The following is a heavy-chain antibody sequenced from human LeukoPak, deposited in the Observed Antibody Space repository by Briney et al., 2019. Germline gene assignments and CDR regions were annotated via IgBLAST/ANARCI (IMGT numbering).Heavy chain of an antibody. J-gene: IGHJ3*02. CDR3: ARYRASSGSMGAFDI. CDR1: GYTFTSYG. V-gene: IGHV1-18*01. Sequence: ASVKVSCKASGYTFTSYGISWVRQAPGQGLEWMGWISAYNGNTNYAQKLQGRVTMTTDTSTSTAYMELRSLRSDDTAVYYCARYRASSGSMGAFDIWGQGTMVTVSS. D-gene: IGHD6-19*01. CDR2: ISAYNGNT.